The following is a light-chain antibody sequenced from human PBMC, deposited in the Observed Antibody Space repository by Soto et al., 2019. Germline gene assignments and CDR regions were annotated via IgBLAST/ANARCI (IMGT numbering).Light chain of an antibody. CDR2: DVS. CDR1: SSDVGGHNY. V-gene: IGLV2-14*01. J-gene: IGLJ1*01. Sequence: QSALTQPASVSESPGQSITVSCTGTSSDVGGHNYVSWYQQHPGKAPKLMIYDVSDRPSGVSNRFSGSKSGNTASLTISGLQAEDEADYYCSSYSSSSTLYVFGTGTKLTVL. CDR3: SSYSSSSTLYV.